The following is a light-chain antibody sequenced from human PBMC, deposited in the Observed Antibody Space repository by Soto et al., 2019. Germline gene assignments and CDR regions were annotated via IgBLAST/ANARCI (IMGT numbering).Light chain of an antibody. CDR3: QQFNNWPRIT. J-gene: IGKJ5*01. Sequence: EIVMTQSPATLSVSPGGRATLSCRASQSVSSKLAWYQQKPGQAPRLLIYDASTRATGIPARFSGSGSGTEFTLTISSLQSEDFAVYYCQQFNNWPRITCGQGTRLEIK. CDR1: QSVSSK. V-gene: IGKV3-15*01. CDR2: DAS.